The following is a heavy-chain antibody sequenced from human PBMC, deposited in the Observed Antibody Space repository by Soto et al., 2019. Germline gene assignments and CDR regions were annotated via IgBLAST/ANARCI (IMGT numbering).Heavy chain of an antibody. Sequence: GGSLRLSCAASGFTFSSYSMNWVRQAPGKGLEWVSSISSSSSYIYYADSVKGRFTISRDNAKNSLYLQMNSLRAEDTAVYYCARETGGILWFGEDYWGQGTLVTVSS. CDR2: ISSSSSYI. CDR3: ARETGGILWFGEDY. J-gene: IGHJ4*02. V-gene: IGHV3-21*01. D-gene: IGHD3-10*01. CDR1: GFTFSSYS.